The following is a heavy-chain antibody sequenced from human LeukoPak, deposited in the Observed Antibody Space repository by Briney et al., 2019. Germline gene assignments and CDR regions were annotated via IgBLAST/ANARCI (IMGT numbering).Heavy chain of an antibody. CDR2: ISSSSNYI. J-gene: IGHJ4*02. Sequence: GGSLRLSCAASGFTFSSYEMNWVRQAPGKGLEWVSSISSSSNYIYYADSVKGRFTISRDNAKNSLYLQMNSLRAEDTAVYYCARDPSYLAHGNFDYWGQGTLVTVSS. CDR1: GFTFSSYE. V-gene: IGHV3-21*01. CDR3: ARDPSYLAHGNFDY. D-gene: IGHD1-14*01.